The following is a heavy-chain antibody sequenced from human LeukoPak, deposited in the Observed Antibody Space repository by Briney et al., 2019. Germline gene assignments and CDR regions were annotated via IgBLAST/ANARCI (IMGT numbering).Heavy chain of an antibody. CDR3: ATNGPGKSRYFDY. J-gene: IGHJ4*02. CDR1: GFTFSSYG. Sequence: GRSLRLSCAASGFTFSSYGMHWVRQAPGKGLEWAAVISYDGSNKYYADSVKGRFTISRDNSKNTLYLQMNSLRAEDTAVYYCATNGPGKSRYFDYWGQGTLVTVSS. V-gene: IGHV3-30*03. CDR2: ISYDGSNK. D-gene: IGHD2-8*01.